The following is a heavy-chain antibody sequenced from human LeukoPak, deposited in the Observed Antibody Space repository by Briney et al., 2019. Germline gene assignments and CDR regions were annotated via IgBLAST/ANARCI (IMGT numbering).Heavy chain of an antibody. V-gene: IGHV4-34*01. J-gene: IGHJ6*04. Sequence: SETLSLTCAVYGVSFSGYYWSWIRQPPGKGLDWIGEINHSGSNNYNPPLKSRVTISVDTSKNQFSLKLSSVTAADTAVYYCARIAGYSRVYYYYYYDMDVWGKGTTVTVSS. D-gene: IGHD6-13*01. CDR2: INHSGSN. CDR1: GVSFSGYY. CDR3: ARIAGYSRVYYYYYYDMDV.